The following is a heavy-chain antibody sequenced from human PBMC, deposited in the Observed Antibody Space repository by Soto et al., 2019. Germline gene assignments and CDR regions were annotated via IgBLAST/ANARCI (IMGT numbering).Heavy chain of an antibody. CDR1: GGSFSGYY. Sequence: SETLSLTCAVYGGSFSGYYWSWIRQPPGKGLEWIGEINHSGSTNYNPSLKSRVTISVDTSKNQFSLKLSSVTAADTAVYYCARVDYGDYPYYYYGMDVWGQGTTVTISS. V-gene: IGHV4-34*01. D-gene: IGHD4-17*01. J-gene: IGHJ6*02. CDR2: INHSGST. CDR3: ARVDYGDYPYYYYGMDV.